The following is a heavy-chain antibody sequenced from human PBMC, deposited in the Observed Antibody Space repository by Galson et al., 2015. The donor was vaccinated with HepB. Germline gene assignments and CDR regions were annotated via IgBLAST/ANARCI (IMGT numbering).Heavy chain of an antibody. J-gene: IGHJ6*02. V-gene: IGHV1-8*01. CDR3: ARGCRDYGHYISDGMDG. D-gene: IGHD4-17*01. CDR1: GYTFIDYD. CDR2: MNPYSGST. Sequence: SVKVSCKASGYTFIDYDINWARQATGQGLEWMGWMNPYSGSTGYAQNFQGRVTMTRDTAIGTAYMELSSLRSEDTAVYYCARGCRDYGHYISDGMDGWGQGATATV.